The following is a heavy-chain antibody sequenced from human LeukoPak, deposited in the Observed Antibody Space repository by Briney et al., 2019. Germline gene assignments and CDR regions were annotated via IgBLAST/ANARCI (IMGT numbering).Heavy chain of an antibody. CDR2: ISGSTPNI. J-gene: IGHJ4*02. D-gene: IGHD3-22*01. CDR1: GFTFSSSG. CDR3: VRTGDYYDSRGQPSDY. V-gene: IGHV3-48*04. Sequence: GGSLRLSCAASGFTFSSSGMNWVRQAPGKGLQWVSYISGSTPNIYYADSVKGRFTISRDNAKKSHYLQMNSLRAEDTAVYYCVRTGDYYDSRGQPSDYWGQGTLVTVSS.